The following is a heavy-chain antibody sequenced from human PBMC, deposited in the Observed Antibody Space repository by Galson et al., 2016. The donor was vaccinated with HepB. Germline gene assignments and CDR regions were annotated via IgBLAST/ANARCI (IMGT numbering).Heavy chain of an antibody. D-gene: IGHD2-15*01. J-gene: IGHJ6*03. CDR3: LPSGPDYYMDL. Sequence: SLRLSCAASGFTVSNNHMSWVRQAPGKGLEWVSVLGSGGRIFYADSVKGRFTISRDNSMNTVFLQMNSLRTGDTAVYYCLPSGPDYYMDLWGTGTTVTVSS. CDR2: LGSGGRI. V-gene: IGHV3-66*02. CDR1: GFTVSNNH.